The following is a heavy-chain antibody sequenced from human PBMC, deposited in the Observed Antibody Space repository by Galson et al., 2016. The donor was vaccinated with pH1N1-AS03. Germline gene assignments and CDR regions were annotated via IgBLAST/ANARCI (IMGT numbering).Heavy chain of an antibody. CDR2: MNPNSGNR. J-gene: IGHJ4*02. V-gene: IGHV1-8*01. CDR3: ARGPSTTVTTWGLDS. CDR1: GYTFTSYD. Sequence: SVKVSCKASGYTFTSYDINWVRQAAGQGLEWMGWMNPNSGNRGYAQKFQGRVTLTTDTSTTTAYMELRSLRSDDTAVYYCARGPSTTVTTWGLDSWGQGTPVTVSS. D-gene: IGHD4-17*01.